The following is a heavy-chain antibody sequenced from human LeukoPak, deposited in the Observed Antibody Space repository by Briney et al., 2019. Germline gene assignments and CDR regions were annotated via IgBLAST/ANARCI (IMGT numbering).Heavy chain of an antibody. CDR1: GFTFSSHA. CDR3: ARVRMVAASYFDY. CDR2: ISADSYYT. V-gene: IGHV3-23*01. J-gene: IGHJ4*02. Sequence: PGGSLRLSCAASGFTFSSHAMSWVRQAPGKGLEWVSAISADSYYTYYADSVKGRFTISRDNSKNTLYLQMNSLRAEDTAVYYCARVRMVAASYFDYWGQGTLVTVSS. D-gene: IGHD2-15*01.